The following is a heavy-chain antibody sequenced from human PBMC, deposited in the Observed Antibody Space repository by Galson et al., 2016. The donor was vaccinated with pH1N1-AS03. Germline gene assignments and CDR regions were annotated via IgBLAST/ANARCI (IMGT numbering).Heavy chain of an antibody. D-gene: IGHD1-26*01. Sequence: SVKVSCKASGGTFGSYAVSWVRQAPGQGLEWMGGIIPIFRTRHYAQRLQGRVTITADESTTTASMELSSLRFEDTAMYYCARDVSGSYGLDYWGQGTQVTVSS. V-gene: IGHV1-69*13. CDR2: IIPIFRTR. CDR1: GGTFGSYA. J-gene: IGHJ4*02. CDR3: ARDVSGSYGLDY.